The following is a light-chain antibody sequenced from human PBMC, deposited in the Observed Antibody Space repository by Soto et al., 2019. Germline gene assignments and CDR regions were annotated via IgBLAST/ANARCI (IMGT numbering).Light chain of an antibody. CDR2: AAS. CDR1: QSISTY. J-gene: IGKJ1*01. V-gene: IGKV1-39*01. Sequence: IHMAHSPPSPLASVGDSITISCRASQSISTYLNWYQFKPGKAPNLLIYAASSLQSGVPSRFSGRGSGTDFTLTINRLQPEDFATYYCQQGYATTWTFGQGTKVDIK. CDR3: QQGYATTWT.